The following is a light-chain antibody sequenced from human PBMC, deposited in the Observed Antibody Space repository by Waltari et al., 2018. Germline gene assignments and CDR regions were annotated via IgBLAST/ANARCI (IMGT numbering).Light chain of an antibody. CDR1: QSIGSH. CDR2: YAS. V-gene: IGKV6-21*01. CDR3: HQSSTLPQT. Sequence: EIVLTQSPDFPSVTPKEQVTMTCRASQSIGSHLHWYQQKPDQCPRLLIKYASQSLPGVPSRFSGSGSGTDFTLTIKSLEAEDAATYFCHQSSTLPQTFGQGTRVEIK. J-gene: IGKJ1*01.